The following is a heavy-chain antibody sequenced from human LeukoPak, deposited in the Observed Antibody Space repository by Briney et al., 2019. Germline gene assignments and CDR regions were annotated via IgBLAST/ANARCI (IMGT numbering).Heavy chain of an antibody. Sequence: GGSLRLSCAASGFTFSSYGMQWVRQAPGKGLEWVTFIEHDGSNKYYADSVKGRFTISRDNSKNTLFLQMSSLRSEDTAVYYCARDRAGYSSFSDAFDIWGQGTKVTVSS. J-gene: IGHJ3*02. V-gene: IGHV3-30*02. D-gene: IGHD6-19*01. CDR1: GFTFSSYG. CDR2: IEHDGSNK. CDR3: ARDRAGYSSFSDAFDI.